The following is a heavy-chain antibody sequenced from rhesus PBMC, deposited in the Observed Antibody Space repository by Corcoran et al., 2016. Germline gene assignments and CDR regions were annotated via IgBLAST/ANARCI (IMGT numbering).Heavy chain of an antibody. CDR3: ATIFDF. D-gene: IGHD4-11*01. CDR1: GFTFCKSW. V-gene: IGHV3-28*02. CDR2: LNSAGTTT. J-gene: IGHJ4*01. Sequence: EVQLVESGGDLAKPGGSLRLSCAASGFTFCKSWIPWICQATGKGQELIKGLNSAGTTTFYADSVKGRFTISRDDAKNTLDLQMDSLRSEDTGVYFCATIFDFWGQGVLVTVSS.